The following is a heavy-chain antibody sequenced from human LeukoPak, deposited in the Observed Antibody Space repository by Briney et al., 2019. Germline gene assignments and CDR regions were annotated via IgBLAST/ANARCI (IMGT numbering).Heavy chain of an antibody. CDR3: ARGILLWFGELKGFDP. D-gene: IGHD3-10*01. CDR1: GGTFSSYA. V-gene: IGHV1-8*03. Sequence: ASVKVSCKASGGTFSSYAISWVRQATGHGLEWMGRIIPNSGKTGYAQKLQGRVTITRNTSISIAYMELSSLRSEDTAVYYCARGILLWFGELKGFDPWGQGTLVTVSS. J-gene: IGHJ5*02. CDR2: IIPNSGKT.